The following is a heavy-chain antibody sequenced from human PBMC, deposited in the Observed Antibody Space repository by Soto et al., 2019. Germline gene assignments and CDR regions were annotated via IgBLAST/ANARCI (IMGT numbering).Heavy chain of an antibody. V-gene: IGHV4-31*03. J-gene: IGHJ6*02. CDR3: ARAGGGSGSYSNSYYYFYDMDV. Sequence: SETLSLTCTVSGGSISSGGYYWSWIRQHPGKGLEWIGYIYYSGSTYYNPSLKSRVAISVDTSKNQSSLKLISVTAADTAVYYCARAGGGSGSYSNSYYYFYDMDVWGQGTTVTVSS. CDR2: IYYSGST. D-gene: IGHD3-10*01. CDR1: GGSISSGGYY.